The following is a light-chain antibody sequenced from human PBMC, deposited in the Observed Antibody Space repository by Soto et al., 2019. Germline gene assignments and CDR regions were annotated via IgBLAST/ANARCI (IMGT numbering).Light chain of an antibody. J-gene: IGLJ1*01. CDR1: GSDIGAYNY. Sequence: QSAVTQPASVSVSPGQSITISCTGSGSDIGAYNYVSWYQQHPGKAPKLLIHGVTRRPSGVSSRFSASKSAYTASLTISGLQAEDEATYFCSSFTTSYFYVFGPGTKVTVL. V-gene: IGLV2-14*01. CDR2: GVT. CDR3: SSFTTSYFYV.